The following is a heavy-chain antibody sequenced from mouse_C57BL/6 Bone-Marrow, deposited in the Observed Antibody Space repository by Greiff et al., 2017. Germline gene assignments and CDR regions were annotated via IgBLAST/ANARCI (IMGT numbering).Heavy chain of an antibody. Sequence: EVKLMESVAELVRPGASVKLSCTASGFNIKNTYMHWVKQRPEQGLEWIGRIDPANGNNKYATKFQGKATITADPSSNTAYLQLSSLTSEGTAIYFFARGGFITTGVWYSMDYWGPGTSVTVSS. CDR3: ARGGFITTGVWYSMDY. D-gene: IGHD1-1*01. CDR2: IDPANGNN. V-gene: IGHV14-3*01. J-gene: IGHJ4*01. CDR1: GFNIKNTY.